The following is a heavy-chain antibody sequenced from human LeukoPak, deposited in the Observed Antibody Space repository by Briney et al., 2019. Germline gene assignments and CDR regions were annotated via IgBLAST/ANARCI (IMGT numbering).Heavy chain of an antibody. D-gene: IGHD2-15*01. Sequence: GASVKVSCKASGGTFSSYAISWVRQAPGQGLEWMGRIIPIFGIANYAQKFQGRVTITADKSTSTAYMELSSLRSEDTAVYYCARGDSGAPEDAFGIWGQGTMVTVSS. V-gene: IGHV1-69*04. J-gene: IGHJ3*02. CDR1: GGTFSSYA. CDR2: IIPIFGIA. CDR3: ARGDSGAPEDAFGI.